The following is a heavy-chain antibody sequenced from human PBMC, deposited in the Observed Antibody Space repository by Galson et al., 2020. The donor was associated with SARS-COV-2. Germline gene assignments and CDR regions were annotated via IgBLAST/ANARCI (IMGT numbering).Heavy chain of an antibody. Sequence: GGSLRLSCAASGFTFSNAWMSWVRQAPGKGLEWVGRIKSKTDGGTTDYAAPVKGRFTISRDDSKNTLYLQMNSLKTEDTAVYYCTTDRISSSPKSTLVDCWGQGTLVTVSS. V-gene: IGHV3-15*01. CDR2: IKSKTDGGTT. CDR3: TTDRISSSPKSTLVDC. D-gene: IGHD6-13*01. CDR1: GFTFSNAW. J-gene: IGHJ4*02.